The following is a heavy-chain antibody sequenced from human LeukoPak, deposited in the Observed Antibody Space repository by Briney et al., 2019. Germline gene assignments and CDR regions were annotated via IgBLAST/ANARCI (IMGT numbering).Heavy chain of an antibody. D-gene: IGHD1-26*01. V-gene: IGHV4-31*03. CDR2: IYYSGST. J-gene: IGHJ4*02. CDR3: ARSLIVGATRHSFDY. Sequence: SQTLSLTCTVSGGSISSGGYYWSWIRQHPGKGLEWIGYIYYSGSTYYNPSLKSRVTISVDTSKNQFSLKLSSVTAADTAVYYCARSLIVGATRHSFDYWGQGTLVTVSS. CDR1: GGSISSGGYY.